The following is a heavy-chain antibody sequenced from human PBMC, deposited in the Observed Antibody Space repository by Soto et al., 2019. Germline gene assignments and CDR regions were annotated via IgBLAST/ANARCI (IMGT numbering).Heavy chain of an antibody. D-gene: IGHD3-22*01. CDR1: GFTFSNAW. CDR3: TTDLYSADSCGYY. V-gene: IGHV3-15*01. Sequence: GGSLRLSCAASGFTFSNAWMSWVRQAPGKGLEWVGRIKSKTDGGTTDYAAPVKGRFTISRDDSKNTLYLQMNSPKTDATALYCCTTDLYSADSCGYYWGQGTLVTVSS. J-gene: IGHJ4*02. CDR2: IKSKTDGGTT.